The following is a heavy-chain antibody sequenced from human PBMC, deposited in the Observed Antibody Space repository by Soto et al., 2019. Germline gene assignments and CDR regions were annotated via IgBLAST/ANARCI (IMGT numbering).Heavy chain of an antibody. CDR3: AKARYGDGRGFDF. D-gene: IGHD4-17*01. J-gene: IGHJ4*02. CDR1: GFNFKNNA. Sequence: RRLSCAASGFNFKNNAMNWVRQAPGKGLEWLSSIISGGSTTYYADSVRGRFTISRDNSKNTLYLQMNSLRAEDTALYYCAKARYGDGRGFDFWGQGTLVTV. CDR2: IISGGSTT. V-gene: IGHV3-23*01.